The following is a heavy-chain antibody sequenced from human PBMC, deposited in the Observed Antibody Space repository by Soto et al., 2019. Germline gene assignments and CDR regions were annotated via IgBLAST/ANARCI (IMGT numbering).Heavy chain of an antibody. J-gene: IGHJ2*01. V-gene: IGHV1-18*01. CDR3: VREAGDYDWYFDL. CDR1: GYTFSSRG. Sequence: QAQLVQSGPEVKEPGASVKVSCKASGYTFSSRGIYWVRQAPGQGLEWMGWISPHNAKAHYAQSLQGRITLTTDTSTSTAYMDVRSLRSDATAVYYCVREAGDYDWYFDLWGRGTPVTVSS. D-gene: IGHD4-17*01. CDR2: ISPHNAKA.